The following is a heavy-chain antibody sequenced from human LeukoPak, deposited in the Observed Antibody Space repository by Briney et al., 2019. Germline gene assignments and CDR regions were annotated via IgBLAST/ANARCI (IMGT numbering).Heavy chain of an antibody. CDR1: AGSFSGYY. Sequence: SETLSLSCAVYAGSFSGYYWVWIRQPPGKGLEWIGEINHSGSTKYNSSLKSRVTISVDTSKNQFSLSLDSVTAADTAVYYCARGLASGYPPIPFDYWGQGTLVTVSS. V-gene: IGHV4-34*01. CDR2: INHSGST. J-gene: IGHJ4*02. CDR3: ARGLASGYPPIPFDY. D-gene: IGHD3-3*01.